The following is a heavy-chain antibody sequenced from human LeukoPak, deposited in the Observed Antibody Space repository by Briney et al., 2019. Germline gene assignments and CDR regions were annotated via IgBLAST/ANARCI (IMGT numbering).Heavy chain of an antibody. CDR1: ELTVSDNY. J-gene: IGHJ4*02. V-gene: IGHV3-66*01. CDR2: IYNDGST. Sequence: PGGSLRLSCAVSELTVSDNYMSWVRQAPGKGLEWVSVIYNDGSTYYADAVKGRFTISRDNSKNTVYLQMNSLKAEDTAVYYCAKSPGGGPDSWGQGTLVSVSS. CDR3: AKSPGGGPDS. D-gene: IGHD3-16*01.